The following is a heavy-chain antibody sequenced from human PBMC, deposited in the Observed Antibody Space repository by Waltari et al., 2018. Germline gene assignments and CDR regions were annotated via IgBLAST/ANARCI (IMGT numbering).Heavy chain of an antibody. CDR2: SSSSSSYI. CDR3: ARLLGYYYMDV. J-gene: IGHJ6*03. Sequence: EVQLVESGGGLVKPGGSLRLSCAASGFTFSSYSMNWVRQAPGKGLGWVSSSSSSSSYIYYPDPVEGRFTSSRDNGKNSLYLQMNSLRAEDTAVYYCARLLGYYYMDVWGKGTTVTVSS. V-gene: IGHV3-21*01. D-gene: IGHD3-16*01. CDR1: GFTFSSYS.